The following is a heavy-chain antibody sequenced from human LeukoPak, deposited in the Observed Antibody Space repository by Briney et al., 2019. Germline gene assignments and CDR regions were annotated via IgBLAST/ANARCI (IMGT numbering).Heavy chain of an antibody. CDR3: ARDMCSSSLGVCDY. V-gene: IGHV3-30-3*01. Sequence: GGSLRHSCVASGFTFCSYLKHWVPQPPGKGLEWVAAISYDGGNKNYADSVKGRFTISRDNSKKTLYLQMTSLRADGTAVYYCARDMCSSSLGVCDYWGQGTLVTVSS. CDR2: ISYDGGNK. CDR1: GFTFCSYL. D-gene: IGHD6-13*01. J-gene: IGHJ4*02.